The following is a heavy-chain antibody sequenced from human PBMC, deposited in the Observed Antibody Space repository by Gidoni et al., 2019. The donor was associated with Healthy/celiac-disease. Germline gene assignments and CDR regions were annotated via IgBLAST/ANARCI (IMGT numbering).Heavy chain of an antibody. D-gene: IGHD6-19*01. CDR1: GFSLSTSGMC. V-gene: IGHV2-70*01. J-gene: IGHJ4*02. CDR3: ARTLDGGWSYYFDY. CDR2: IDWDDDK. Sequence: QVTLRESGPALVKPTHTLTLTCTFSGFSLSTSGMCVSWIRQPPGKALEWLALIDWDDDKYYSTSLKTRLTISKDTSKNQVVLTMTNMDPVDTATYYCARTLDGGWSYYFDYWGQGTLVTVSS.